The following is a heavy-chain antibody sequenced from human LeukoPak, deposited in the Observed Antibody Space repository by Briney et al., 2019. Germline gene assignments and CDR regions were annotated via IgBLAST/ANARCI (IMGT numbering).Heavy chain of an antibody. V-gene: IGHV4-59*01. CDR3: ARIPDMAWPRSEYYYYYMDV. CDR1: GGSISSYY. J-gene: IGHJ6*03. Sequence: SETLSLTCTVSGGSISSYYWSWIRQPPGKGLEWIGYIYYSGSTNYNPSLKSRVTISVDTSKNQFSLKLSSVTAADTAVYYCARIPDMAWPRSEYYYYYMDVWGKGTTVTVSS. CDR2: IYYSGST. D-gene: IGHD5-12*01.